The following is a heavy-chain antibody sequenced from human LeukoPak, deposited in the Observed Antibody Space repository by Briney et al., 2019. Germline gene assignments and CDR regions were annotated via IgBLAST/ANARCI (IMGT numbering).Heavy chain of an antibody. V-gene: IGHV1-18*04. CDR2: ISAYNGNT. D-gene: IGHD2-2*02. J-gene: IGHJ6*02. CDR1: GYTFTSYG. CDR3: ARDIRDIVVVPAAIVDYYYGMDV. Sequence: ASVKVSCKASGYTFTSYGISWVRQAPGQGLGWMGWISAYNGNTNYAQKLQGRVTMTTDTSTSTAYMELRSLRSDDTAVYYCARDIRDIVVVPAAIVDYYYGMDVWGQGTTVTVSS.